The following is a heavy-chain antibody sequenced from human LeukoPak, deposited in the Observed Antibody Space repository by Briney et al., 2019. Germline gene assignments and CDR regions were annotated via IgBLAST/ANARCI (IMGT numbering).Heavy chain of an antibody. Sequence: PGGSLRLSCAAPGFTFSSSWMTWVRQAPGKGLEWVANIKQDGSEKNYVDSVKGRFTISRDNAKNSLYLQMISLRAEDTAMYYCARSYGGNSFSWGQGTLVTVSS. V-gene: IGHV3-7*04. CDR1: GFTFSSSW. CDR2: IKQDGSEK. D-gene: IGHD4-23*01. CDR3: ARSYGGNSFS. J-gene: IGHJ4*02.